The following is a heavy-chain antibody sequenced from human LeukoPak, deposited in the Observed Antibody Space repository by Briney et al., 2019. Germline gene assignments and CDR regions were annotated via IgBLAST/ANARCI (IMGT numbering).Heavy chain of an antibody. CDR2: IGTAGDT. V-gene: IGHV3-13*04. J-gene: IGHJ3*02. CDR1: GFTFSSYY. CDR3: ASLYNGAFAI. Sequence: GGSLRFSCAASGFTFSSYYMHWVRQATGKGLEWVSAIGTAGDTYYPGSVKGRFTISRENAKNSLYLQMNSLRAGDTAVYYCASLYNGAFAIWGQGTMVTVSS. D-gene: IGHD1-1*01.